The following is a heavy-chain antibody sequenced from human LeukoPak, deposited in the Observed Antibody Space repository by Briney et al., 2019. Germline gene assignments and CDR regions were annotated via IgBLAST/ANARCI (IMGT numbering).Heavy chain of an antibody. Sequence: ASVKVSCKASGYTFTDYDMHWVRQAPGQGLEWMGWINPDSGGTIYAQKFQGRVTMTRDSSISTAYMGLSRLRSDDTAVYYCARERKYCSGGSCYSEFDYWGQGTLVTVSS. D-gene: IGHD2-15*01. CDR3: ARERKYCSGGSCYSEFDY. CDR1: GYTFTDYD. V-gene: IGHV1-2*02. CDR2: INPDSGGT. J-gene: IGHJ4*02.